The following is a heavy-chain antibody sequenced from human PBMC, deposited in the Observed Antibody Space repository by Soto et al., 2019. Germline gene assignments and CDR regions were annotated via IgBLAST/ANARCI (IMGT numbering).Heavy chain of an antibody. D-gene: IGHD3-22*01. CDR3: ARDLSDSSGYYYGDY. J-gene: IGHJ4*02. CDR2: ISSSSSYI. CDR1: GFTFSSYS. Sequence: EVQLVESGGGLVKPGGSLRLSCAASGFTFSSYSMNWVRQAPGKGLEWVSSISSSSSYIYYADSVKGRFTISRDNAKNSLYLQMNSLRAEDTAVYYCARDLSDSSGYYYGDYWGQGTLVTVSS. V-gene: IGHV3-21*01.